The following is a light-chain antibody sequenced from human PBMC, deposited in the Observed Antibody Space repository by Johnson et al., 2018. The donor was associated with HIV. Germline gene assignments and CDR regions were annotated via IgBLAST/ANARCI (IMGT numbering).Light chain of an antibody. Sequence: QSVLTQPPSVSAAPGQKVTISCSGSSSNIGNNYVSWYQQLPGTAPKLLISANNKRPSGIPDRFSGSKSGTSATLGITGLQTGDEADYYCGTWDSSLSQGVFGTGTKVTVL. V-gene: IGLV1-51*01. CDR3: GTWDSSLSQGV. CDR1: SSNIGNNY. CDR2: ANN. J-gene: IGLJ1*01.